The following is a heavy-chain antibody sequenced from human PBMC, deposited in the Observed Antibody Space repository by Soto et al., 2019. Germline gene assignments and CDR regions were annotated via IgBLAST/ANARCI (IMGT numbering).Heavy chain of an antibody. CDR3: ARGEGYCSDGTCYRWFDP. CDR2: INAGNGNT. J-gene: IGHJ5*02. Sequence: ASVKVSCKASGYTFTKYALHWVRQAPGQRLEWMGWINAGNGNTKYSQKFQGRVTITRDTSASTSYMELSSLRSEDTAVYYCARGEGYCSDGTCYRWFDPWGQGTLVTVS. V-gene: IGHV1-3*01. D-gene: IGHD2-15*01. CDR1: GYTFTKYA.